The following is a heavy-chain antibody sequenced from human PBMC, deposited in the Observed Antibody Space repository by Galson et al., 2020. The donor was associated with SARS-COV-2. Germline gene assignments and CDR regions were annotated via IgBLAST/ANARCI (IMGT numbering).Heavy chain of an antibody. CDR1: GFTFSSYA. Sequence: GESLKISCAASGFTFSSYAMSWVRQAPGKGLEWVAVISYDGSNKYYADSVKGRFTISRDNSKNTLYLQMNSLRAEDTAVYYCASLAAAGFDYWGQGTLVTVSS. V-gene: IGHV3-30*04. CDR3: ASLAAAGFDY. CDR2: ISYDGSNK. D-gene: IGHD6-13*01. J-gene: IGHJ4*02.